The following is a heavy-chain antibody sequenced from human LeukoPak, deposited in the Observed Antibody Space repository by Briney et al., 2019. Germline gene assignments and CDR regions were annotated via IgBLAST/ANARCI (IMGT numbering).Heavy chain of an antibody. CDR2: IYYSGST. CDR3: ARHRSQNDPRPRFDY. D-gene: IGHD1-1*01. Sequence: SETLSLTCTVSGGSISSYYWSWIRQPPGKGLEWIGYIYYSGSTNYNPSLKSRVTISVDTSKNQFSLKLSSVTAADTAVYYCARHRSQNDPRPRFDYWGQGTLVTVSS. CDR1: GGSISSYY. V-gene: IGHV4-59*08. J-gene: IGHJ4*02.